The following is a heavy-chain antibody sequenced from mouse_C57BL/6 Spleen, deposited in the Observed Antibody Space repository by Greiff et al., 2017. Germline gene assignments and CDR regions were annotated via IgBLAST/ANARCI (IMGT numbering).Heavy chain of an antibody. J-gene: IGHJ4*01. D-gene: IGHD1-1*01. CDR3: TGLYCDSGYGAMDY. V-gene: IGHV6-3*01. Sequence: EVKVEESGGGLVQPGGSMKLSCVASGFTFSNYWMNWVRQSPEKGLEWVAQIRLKSDNYATHYAESVKGRFTISRDDSKSSVYLQMNNLRAEDAGIYYCTGLYCDSGYGAMDYWGQGTSVTVSS. CDR2: IRLKSDNYAT. CDR1: GFTFSNYW.